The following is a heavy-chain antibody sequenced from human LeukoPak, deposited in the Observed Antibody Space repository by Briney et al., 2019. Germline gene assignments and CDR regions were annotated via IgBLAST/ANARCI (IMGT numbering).Heavy chain of an antibody. CDR1: GGSFSSYA. D-gene: IGHD3-3*01. V-gene: IGHV1-69*13. Sequence: SVKVSCTASGGSFSSYAISWGREAPGQGLGWMGGIIPIFGTANYAQKFQGRVTITADESTSTAYLELSRLRAEDTAVDYCAREVRPQYYDFWSGSPYFDYWGQGTLVTVSS. CDR2: IIPIFGTA. J-gene: IGHJ4*02. CDR3: AREVRPQYYDFWSGSPYFDY.